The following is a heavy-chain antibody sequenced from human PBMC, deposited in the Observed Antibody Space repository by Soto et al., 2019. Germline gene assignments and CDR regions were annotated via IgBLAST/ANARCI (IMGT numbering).Heavy chain of an antibody. V-gene: IGHV3-23*01. CDR1: GFTFSSYA. D-gene: IGHD5-12*01. Sequence: GGSLRLSCAASGFTFSSYALSWVRQAPGKGLEWVSTISDSGYTTYYSDSVKGRFTISRDNSKNTLHLQMNSLRADDTAIYYCARKCVYDYDSWGQGTQVAVSS. J-gene: IGHJ4*02. CDR2: ISDSGYTT. CDR3: ARKCVYDYDS.